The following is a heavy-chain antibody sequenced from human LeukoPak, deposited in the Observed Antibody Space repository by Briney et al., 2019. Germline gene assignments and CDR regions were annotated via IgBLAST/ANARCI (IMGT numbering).Heavy chain of an antibody. V-gene: IGHV3-64*01. CDR1: GFTFTSYT. J-gene: IGHJ4*02. CDR3: AKGVGFSTGWYYFES. D-gene: IGHD6-19*01. Sequence: GGSLRLSCAASGFTFTSYTIHWVRQAPGMGLEYVSSISSNGGSTYYANSVKGRFTISRDNSKNTLYLQMGSLRAEDMGVYYCAKGVGFSTGWYYFESWGQGTLVTVSS. CDR2: ISSNGGST.